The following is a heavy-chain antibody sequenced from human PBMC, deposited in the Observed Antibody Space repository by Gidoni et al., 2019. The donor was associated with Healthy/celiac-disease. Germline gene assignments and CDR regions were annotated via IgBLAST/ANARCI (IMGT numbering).Heavy chain of an antibody. J-gene: IGHJ6*02. Sequence: EVQLVESGGGLVQPGGSLRLSCAASGFPLSSYEMNWVRQAPGKGLEWVSYISSSGSTIYYADSVKGRFTISRDNAKNSLYLQMNSLRAEDTAVYYCARAASYCSSTSCYGMDVWGQGTTVTVS. CDR2: ISSSGSTI. CDR3: ARAASYCSSTSCYGMDV. CDR1: GFPLSSYE. D-gene: IGHD2-2*01. V-gene: IGHV3-48*03.